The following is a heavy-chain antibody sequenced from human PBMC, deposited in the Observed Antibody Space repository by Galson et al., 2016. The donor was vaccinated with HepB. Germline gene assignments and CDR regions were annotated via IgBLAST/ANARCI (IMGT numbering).Heavy chain of an antibody. CDR3: ARVRSGYSGYANPYYYGMDV. CDR2: IGTAGDT. CDR1: GFTFSRYD. D-gene: IGHD5-12*01. V-gene: IGHV3-13*01. Sequence: SLRLSCAASGFTFSRYDMHWVRHVTGKGLEWVSAIGTAGDTYYPGSVKGRFTISRENAKNSLYLQMNSLRDEDTAVYYCARVRSGYSGYANPYYYGMDVWGQGTTVTVSS. J-gene: IGHJ6*02.